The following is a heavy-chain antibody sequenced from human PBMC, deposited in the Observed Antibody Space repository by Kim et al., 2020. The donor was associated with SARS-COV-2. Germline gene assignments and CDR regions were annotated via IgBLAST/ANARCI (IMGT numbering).Heavy chain of an antibody. V-gene: IGHV3-66*01. Sequence: GGSLRLSCAASGFTVSSNYMSWVRQAPGKGLEWVSVIYSGGSTYYADSVKGRFTISRDNSKNTLYLQMNSLRAEDTAVYYCARGGSIAADGMDVWGQGTTVTVSS. J-gene: IGHJ6*02. CDR2: IYSGGST. D-gene: IGHD6-13*01. CDR3: ARGGSIAADGMDV. CDR1: GFTVSSNY.